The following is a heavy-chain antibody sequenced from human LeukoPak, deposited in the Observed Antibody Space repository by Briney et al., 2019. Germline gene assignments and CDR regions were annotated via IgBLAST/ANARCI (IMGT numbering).Heavy chain of an antibody. CDR2: IKQDGSEK. Sequence: GGSLRLSCAASGFTFSSYWMSWVRQAPGKGLEWVANIKQDGSEKYYVDSVKGRFTISRDNAKNSLYLQMNSLRAEDTAVYYCATLALYYYGSGSPTFDYWGQGTLVTVSS. J-gene: IGHJ4*02. CDR3: ATLALYYYGSGSPTFDY. D-gene: IGHD3-10*01. V-gene: IGHV3-7*01. CDR1: GFTFSSYW.